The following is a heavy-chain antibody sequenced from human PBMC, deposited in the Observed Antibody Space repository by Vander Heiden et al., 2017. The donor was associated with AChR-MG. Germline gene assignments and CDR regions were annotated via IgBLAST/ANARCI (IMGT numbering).Heavy chain of an antibody. Sequence: EVQRLESGGGLVQPGGCLRRSCAASGFTCSVCAMSWVRQAPGKGPQWVSTISGSGGITYYADSVKGRFTISRDNSKNTLYLQMNSLRAEDTAVYYCARDTAEDDWGQGALVTVSS. CDR1: GFTCSVCA. D-gene: IGHD5-18*01. CDR2: ISGSGGIT. J-gene: IGHJ4*02. V-gene: IGHV3-23*01. CDR3: ARDTAEDD.